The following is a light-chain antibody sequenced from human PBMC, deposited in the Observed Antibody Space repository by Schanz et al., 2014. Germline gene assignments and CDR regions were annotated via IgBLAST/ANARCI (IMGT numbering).Light chain of an antibody. V-gene: IGLV1-40*01. J-gene: IGLJ3*02. CDR2: GNS. Sequence: QSVLTQPPSVSGAPGQRVTISCTGSSSNIGAGYDVHWYQQLPGTAPKLLIYGNSNRPSGVPDRFSGSKSGTSASLAISGLRSEDEADYYCAAWDDTLSVWVFGGGTKVTVL. CDR1: SSNIGAGYD. CDR3: AAWDDTLSVWV.